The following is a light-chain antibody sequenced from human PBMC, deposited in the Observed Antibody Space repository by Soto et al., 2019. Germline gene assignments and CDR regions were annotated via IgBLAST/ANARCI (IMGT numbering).Light chain of an antibody. CDR3: QQYNNWWT. V-gene: IGKV3-15*01. CDR1: QSVSNN. CDR2: GAS. J-gene: IGKJ1*01. Sequence: EIVMTQSPATLSVSPGERATLSCRASQSVSNNFAWYQKKPGQAPRLLIYGASTRATGIPARFSGSGSGTEFTLTISSLQSEDFAVYYCQQYNNWWTFGQGTKVESK.